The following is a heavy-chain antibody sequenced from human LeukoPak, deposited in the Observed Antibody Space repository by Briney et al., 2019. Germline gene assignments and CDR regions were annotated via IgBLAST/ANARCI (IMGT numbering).Heavy chain of an antibody. Sequence: GGSLRLSCAASGFTFSSYAMSWVRQAPGKGLEWVSAISGSGGSTYYADSVKGRFTISRDNSKNTLYLQMNSLRAEDTAVYYSANSNPPYCSSTSCSYYYMDVWGKGTTVTVSS. D-gene: IGHD2-2*01. CDR2: ISGSGGST. V-gene: IGHV3-23*01. CDR3: ANSNPPYCSSTSCSYYYMDV. CDR1: GFTFSSYA. J-gene: IGHJ6*03.